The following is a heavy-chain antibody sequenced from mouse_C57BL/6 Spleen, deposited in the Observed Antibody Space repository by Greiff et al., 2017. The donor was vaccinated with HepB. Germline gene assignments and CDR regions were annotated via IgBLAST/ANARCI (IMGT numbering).Heavy chain of an antibody. J-gene: IGHJ3*01. Sequence: EVKVVESGGGLVKPGGSLKLSCAASGFTISDYGMHWVRQAPEKGLEWVAYISSGSSTIYYADTVKGRFTISRDNAKNTLFLQMTSLRSEDTAMYYCARGYGSSWFAYWGQGTLVTVSA. CDR3: ARGYGSSWFAY. D-gene: IGHD1-1*01. V-gene: IGHV5-17*01. CDR2: ISSGSSTI. CDR1: GFTISDYG.